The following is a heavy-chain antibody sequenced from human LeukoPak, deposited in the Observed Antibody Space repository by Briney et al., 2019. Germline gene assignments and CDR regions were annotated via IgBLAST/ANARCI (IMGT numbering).Heavy chain of an antibody. CDR2: IYPGDSDT. D-gene: IGHD3-10*01. Sequence: GESLKISCKGSGYSFTSYWIGWVRQMPGKGLEWMGIIYPGDSDTRYSPSFQGQVTISADKSISTAYLQWISLKASDTAMYYCARRGGGGSGSYHYFDYWGQGTLVTVSS. V-gene: IGHV5-51*01. CDR3: ARRGGGGSGSYHYFDY. CDR1: GYSFTSYW. J-gene: IGHJ4*02.